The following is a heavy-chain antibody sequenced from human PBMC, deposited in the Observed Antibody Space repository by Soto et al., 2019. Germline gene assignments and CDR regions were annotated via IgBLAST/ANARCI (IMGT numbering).Heavy chain of an antibody. D-gene: IGHD3-3*01. V-gene: IGHV1-69*06. Sequence: ASVKVSCKASGGTFSSYAISWVRQAPGQGLEWMGGIIPIFGTANYAQKFQGRVTITADKSTSTAYMELSSLRSEDTAVYYCALTFGVVISYYFDYWGQGTLVTVSS. CDR2: IIPIFGTA. J-gene: IGHJ4*02. CDR3: ALTFGVVISYYFDY. CDR1: GGTFSSYA.